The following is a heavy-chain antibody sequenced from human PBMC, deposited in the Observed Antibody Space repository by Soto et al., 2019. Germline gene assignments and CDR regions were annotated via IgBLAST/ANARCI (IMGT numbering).Heavy chain of an antibody. V-gene: IGHV1-2*04. D-gene: IGHD3-22*01. CDR2: INPNSGGT. CDR3: ARTNYYDSSGYYPYYYYGMDV. CDR1: GYTFTGYY. Sequence: ASVKVSCKASGYTFTGYYMHWVRQAPGQGLEWMGWINPNSGGTNYAQKFQGWVTMTRDTSISTAYMELSRLRSDDTAVYYCARTNYYDSSGYYPYYYYGMDVWGQGTTVTVSS. J-gene: IGHJ6*02.